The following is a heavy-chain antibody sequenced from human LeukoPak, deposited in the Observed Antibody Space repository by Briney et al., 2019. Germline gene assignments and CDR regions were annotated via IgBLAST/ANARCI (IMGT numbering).Heavy chain of an antibody. J-gene: IGHJ3*02. D-gene: IGHD3-22*01. CDR1: GYTFTSYD. CDR3: ASGAMIVVRDAFDI. CDR2: MNPNSGNT. Sequence: GASVKVSCKASGYTFTSYDINWLRQAPGQGLEWMGWMNPNSGNTGYAQKFQGRVTMTRNTSISTAYMELSSLRSEDTAVYYCASGAMIVVRDAFDIWGQGTMVTVSS. V-gene: IGHV1-8*01.